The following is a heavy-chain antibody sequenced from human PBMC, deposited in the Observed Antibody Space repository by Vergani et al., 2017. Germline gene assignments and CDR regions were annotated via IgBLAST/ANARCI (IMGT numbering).Heavy chain of an antibody. V-gene: IGHV4-61*02. CDR3: ARVRSIAAAGANWFDP. Sequence: QVQLQESGPGLVKPSQTLSLTCTVSGGSISSGSYYWSWIRQPAGKGLEWIGRIYTSGSTNYNPSLKTRVTISVDTSKNQFSLKLSSVTAADTAGYYCARVRSIAAAGANWFDPWGQGTLVTVSS. D-gene: IGHD6-13*01. CDR1: GGSISSGSYY. CDR2: IYTSGST. J-gene: IGHJ5*02.